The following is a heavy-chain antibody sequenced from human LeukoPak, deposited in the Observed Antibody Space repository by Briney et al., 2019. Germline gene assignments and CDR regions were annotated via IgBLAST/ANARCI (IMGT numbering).Heavy chain of an antibody. CDR3: ARTGLSRWAFDI. Sequence: PGGSLRLSCAASGFTFSSYEMNWVRQAPGKGLEWVPYISSSGSTIYYADSVKGRFTISRDNAKNSLYLQMNSLRAEDTAVYYCARTGLSRWAFDIWGQGTMVTVSS. CDR2: ISSSGSTI. CDR1: GFTFSSYE. J-gene: IGHJ3*02. V-gene: IGHV3-48*03. D-gene: IGHD1-14*01.